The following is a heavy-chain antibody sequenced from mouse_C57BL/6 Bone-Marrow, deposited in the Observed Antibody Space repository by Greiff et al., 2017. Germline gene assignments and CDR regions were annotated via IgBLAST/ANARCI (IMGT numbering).Heavy chain of an antibody. V-gene: IGHV1-81*01. CDR2: IYPRSGNT. Sequence: QVQLQQSGAELARPGASVKLSCKASGYTFTSYGISWVKQRTGQGLEWIGEIYPRSGNTYYNEKFKGTATLTADKSSSTAYMELRSMTSEDAAVYFCARGPYYGSSYAWFAYWGQGTLVTVSA. D-gene: IGHD1-1*01. CDR1: GYTFTSYG. CDR3: ARGPYYGSSYAWFAY. J-gene: IGHJ3*01.